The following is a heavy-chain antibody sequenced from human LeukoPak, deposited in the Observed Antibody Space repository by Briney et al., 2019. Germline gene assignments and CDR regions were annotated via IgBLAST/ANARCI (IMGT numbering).Heavy chain of an antibody. CDR1: GGSISSSSYY. V-gene: IGHV4-39*07. CDR3: AREFATSGPGPD. J-gene: IGHJ4*02. Sequence: SETLSLTCTVSGGSISSSSYYWGWIRQPPGKWLEWIGSIYYSGSTYYNPSLKSRVTISVDTSKNQFSLKLSSVTAADTAVYYCAREFATSGPGPDWGQGTLVTVSS. CDR2: IYYSGST. D-gene: IGHD3-10*01.